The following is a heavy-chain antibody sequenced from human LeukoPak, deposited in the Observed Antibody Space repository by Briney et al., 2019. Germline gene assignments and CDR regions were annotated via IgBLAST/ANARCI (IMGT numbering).Heavy chain of an antibody. CDR1: GFTFSSYV. CDR3: ASTVRVQFDS. D-gene: IGHD3-10*01. Sequence: NPGGSLRLSCAASGFTFSSYVMSWVRQAPGKGLEWVSSISSSSSYIYYADSVKGRFTISRDNAKNSLYLQMNSLRAEDTAVYYCASTVRVQFDSWGQGTLVTVSS. CDR2: ISSSSSYI. V-gene: IGHV3-21*01. J-gene: IGHJ4*02.